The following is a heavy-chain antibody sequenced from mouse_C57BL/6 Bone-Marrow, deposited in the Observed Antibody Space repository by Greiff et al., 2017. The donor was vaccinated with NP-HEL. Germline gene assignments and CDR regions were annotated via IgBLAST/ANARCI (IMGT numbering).Heavy chain of an antibody. Sequence: VQLQQSGAELVRPGASVKLSCTASGFNIKGDYMHWVKQRPEQGLEWIGWIDPENGDTEYASKFQGKATITADTSSNTAYLQLSSLTSEDTAVYYCRYGSSSYWGQGTLVTVSA. CDR3: RYGSSSY. J-gene: IGHJ3*01. CDR2: IDPENGDT. V-gene: IGHV14-4*01. D-gene: IGHD1-1*01. CDR1: GFNIKGDY.